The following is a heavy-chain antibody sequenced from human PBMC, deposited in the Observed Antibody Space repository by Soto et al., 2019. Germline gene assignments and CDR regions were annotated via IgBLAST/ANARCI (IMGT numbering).Heavy chain of an antibody. CDR3: ARGVLRYFDWLLLGGYYFDY. CDR1: GYTFTSYA. CDR2: INAGNGNT. D-gene: IGHD3-9*01. J-gene: IGHJ4*02. Sequence: GASVKVSCKASGYTFTSYAMHWVRQAPGQRLEWMGWINAGNGNTKYSKKFQGRVIITRDTSASTAYMELSSLRFEDPAVYYCARGVLRYFDWLLLGGYYFDYWGQGTLVTVSS. V-gene: IGHV1-3*01.